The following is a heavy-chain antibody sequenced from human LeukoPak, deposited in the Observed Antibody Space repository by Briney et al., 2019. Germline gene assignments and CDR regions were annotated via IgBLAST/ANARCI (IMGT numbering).Heavy chain of an antibody. J-gene: IGHJ6*03. CDR3: ARESTVTTTYYYYMDV. CDR1: GFTVSSNY. CDR2: IYSGGST. V-gene: IGHV3-53*01. D-gene: IGHD4-17*01. Sequence: PGGSLRLSCAASGFTVSSNYMSWVRQAPGKGLEWVSVIYSGGSTYYADSVKGRFTISRDNSKNTLYLQMNSLRADGTAVYYCARESTVTTTYYYYMDVWGKGTTVTVSS.